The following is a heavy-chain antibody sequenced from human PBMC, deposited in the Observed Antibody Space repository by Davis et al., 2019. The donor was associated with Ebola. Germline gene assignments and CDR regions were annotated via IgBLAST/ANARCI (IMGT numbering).Heavy chain of an antibody. CDR3: AKSSVSGYYYDSSGYSHFDY. Sequence: PGGSLRLSCAASGFTFSSYGMHWVRQAPGKGLEWVAFIRYDGSNKYYADSVKGRFTISRDNSKNTLYLQMNSLRAEDTAVYYCAKSSVSGYYYDSSGYSHFDYWGQGTLVTVSS. V-gene: IGHV3-30*02. D-gene: IGHD3-22*01. J-gene: IGHJ4*02. CDR1: GFTFSSYG. CDR2: IRYDGSNK.